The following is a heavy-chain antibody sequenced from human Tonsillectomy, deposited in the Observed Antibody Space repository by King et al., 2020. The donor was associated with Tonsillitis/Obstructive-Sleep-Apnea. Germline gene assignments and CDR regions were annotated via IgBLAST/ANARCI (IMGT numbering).Heavy chain of an antibody. CDR2: ISGSGGST. J-gene: IGHJ4*02. CDR3: AKDVDCSTTSCQGGWAPFDY. Sequence: VQLVESRGGLVQPGGSLRLSCAASGFTFSTYAMTWVRQSPGKGLEWVSAISGSGGSTYYADSVKGRFTISRDNSKNTLYLQVDSLRAEDTAVYYCAKDVDCSTTSCQGGWAPFDYWGQGTLVTVSA. V-gene: IGHV3-23*04. CDR1: GFTFSTYA. D-gene: IGHD2-2*01.